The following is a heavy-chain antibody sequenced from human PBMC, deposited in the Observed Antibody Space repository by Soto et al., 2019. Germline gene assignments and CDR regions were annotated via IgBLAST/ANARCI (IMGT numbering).Heavy chain of an antibody. CDR3: ARDRCTTDKCYTHHFDV. V-gene: IGHV1-18*04. J-gene: IGHJ6*02. D-gene: IGHD2-8*01. CDR2: ISVYTGNT. CDR1: GYTFTSYG. Sequence: QVQLVQSGGAVTKPGASVKVSCKSSGYTFTSYGVSWVRQAPGQGLEWLGWISVYTGNTKQAQKFQDRVTLTTEASTSKAYLELRNLRSDDTAVYYCARDRCTTDKCYTHHFDVWGQGTTVTVSS.